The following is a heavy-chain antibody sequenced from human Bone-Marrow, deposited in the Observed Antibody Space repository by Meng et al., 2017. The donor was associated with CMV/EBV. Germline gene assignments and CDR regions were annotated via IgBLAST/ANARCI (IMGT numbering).Heavy chain of an antibody. CDR1: GYTFTFYS. CDR3: ARGRSKGVFTMVRGPRPGMDV. J-gene: IGHJ6*02. D-gene: IGHD3-10*01. CDR2: INPSGDST. V-gene: IGHV1-46*01. Sequence: ASVKVSCKASGYTFTFYSMHWMRQAPGQGLEWMGVINPSGDSTSYAQKFQGRVTMTRNTSISTAYMELSSLRSEDTAVYYCARGRSKGVFTMVRGPRPGMDVWGQGTTVTFSS.